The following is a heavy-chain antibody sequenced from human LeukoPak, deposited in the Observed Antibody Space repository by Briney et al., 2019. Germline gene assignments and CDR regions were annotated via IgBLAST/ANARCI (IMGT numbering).Heavy chain of an antibody. D-gene: IGHD5-12*01. Sequence: SETLSLTCTVSGGSISSYYWSWIRRPPGKGLEWIGYIYYSGSTNYNPSLKSRVTISVDTSKNQFSLKLSSVTAADTAMYYCARVSGYDWESFYDYWGQGSLVTVSS. V-gene: IGHV4-59*01. J-gene: IGHJ4*02. CDR1: GGSISSYY. CDR3: ARVSGYDWESFYDY. CDR2: IYYSGST.